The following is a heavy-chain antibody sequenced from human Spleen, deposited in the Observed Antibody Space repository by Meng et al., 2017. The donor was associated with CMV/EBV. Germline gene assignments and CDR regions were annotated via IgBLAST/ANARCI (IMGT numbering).Heavy chain of an antibody. CDR2: IYHSGST. V-gene: IGHV4-59*01. J-gene: IGHJ4*02. CDR3: ARSVGAFDS. D-gene: IGHD1-26*01. Sequence: GSLRLSCTVSGGSISSYYWSWIRQPPGKGLEWIGYIYHSGSTNYNPSLKSRVSISLDMSKNQFSLRLSSVTAADTAFYYCARSVGAFDSWGRGTLVTVSS. CDR1: GGSISSYY.